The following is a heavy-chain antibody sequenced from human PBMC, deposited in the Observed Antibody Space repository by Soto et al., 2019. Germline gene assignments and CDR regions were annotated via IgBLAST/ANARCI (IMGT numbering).Heavy chain of an antibody. CDR3: AREGPVLGIAARATFDY. J-gene: IGHJ4*02. V-gene: IGHV1-69*04. CDR1: GGTFSSYP. Sequence: ASVKVSCKASGGTFSSYPIIWVRQAPGQGLEWMGRIIPVLGIANYAQKLQGRVTMTTDTSTSTAYMELRSLRSDDTAVYYCAREGPVLGIAARATFDYWSQGTLVTVSS. D-gene: IGHD6-6*01. CDR2: IIPVLGIA.